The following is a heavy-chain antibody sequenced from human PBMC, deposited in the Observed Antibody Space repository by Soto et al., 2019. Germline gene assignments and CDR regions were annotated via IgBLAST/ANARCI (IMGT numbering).Heavy chain of an antibody. V-gene: IGHV3-74*01. CDR2: INSDGSST. CDR3: ARDRSYSLDV. Sequence: EVQLVESGGGLLQPGGSLRLSCAVSGSTFSNDWRHWVRQAPGKGRVWVSHINSDGSSTNYEDFVKGRFTIARDNAKNTVYLQMNSLRAEDTAVYYCARDRSYSLDVWGQGTTVTVSS. J-gene: IGHJ6*02. CDR1: GSTFSNDW.